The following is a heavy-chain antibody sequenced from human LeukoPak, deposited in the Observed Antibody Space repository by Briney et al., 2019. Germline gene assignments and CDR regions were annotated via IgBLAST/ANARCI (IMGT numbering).Heavy chain of an antibody. CDR2: INSDGSST. V-gene: IGHV3-74*01. Sequence: GGSLRLSCAASGFTFSSYWMHWVRQAPGKGLVWVSRINSDGSSTSYADSVKGRFTISRDNAKNTLYLQMNSLRAEDTALYYCAKGEYSSLSYYFDYWGQGTLVTVSS. D-gene: IGHD6-6*01. J-gene: IGHJ4*02. CDR3: AKGEYSSLSYYFDY. CDR1: GFTFSSYW.